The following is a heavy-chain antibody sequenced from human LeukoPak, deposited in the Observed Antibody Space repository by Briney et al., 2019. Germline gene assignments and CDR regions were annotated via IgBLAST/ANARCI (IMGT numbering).Heavy chain of an antibody. CDR2: SKHSGGT. Sequence: SETLSLTCAVCGGSISGYYWSWIRQPPGKGLEWIGESKHSGGTNYNPSLKSRVTISVDTSKKQFSLTLTSVTAADTAVYYCARGQWEVRGIIITQLDYRGQGSLVTVSS. J-gene: IGHJ4*02. V-gene: IGHV4-34*01. D-gene: IGHD3-10*01. CDR1: GGSISGYY. CDR3: ARGQWEVRGIIITQLDY.